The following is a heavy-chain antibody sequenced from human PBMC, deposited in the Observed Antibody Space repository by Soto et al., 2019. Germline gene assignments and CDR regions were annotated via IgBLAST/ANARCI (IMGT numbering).Heavy chain of an antibody. V-gene: IGHV3-30-3*01. Sequence: GGSLRLSCAASGFTFSSYAMHWVRQAPGKGLEWVAVISYNGSNKYYADSVKGRFTISRNNSKNTLYLQMNSLRAKDTAVYYCASLWFGELSYYYGMDVWGQGTTVTVSS. CDR1: GFTFSSYA. J-gene: IGHJ6*02. CDR3: ASLWFGELSYYYGMDV. CDR2: ISYNGSNK. D-gene: IGHD3-10*01.